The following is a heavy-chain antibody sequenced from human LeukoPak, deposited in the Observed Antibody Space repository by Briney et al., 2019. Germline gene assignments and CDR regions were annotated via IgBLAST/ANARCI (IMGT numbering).Heavy chain of an antibody. Sequence: GGSLRLSCAASGXXFXXYEXNXXXXAPXXXXXXXXXIXXXXXXIYYADSVKGRFTISRDNAKTSLYLQMNSLRAEDTAVYYCARAYYDFWSGYYTGYFDYWGQGTLVTVSS. J-gene: IGHJ4*02. V-gene: IGHV3-48*03. CDR3: ARAYYDFWSGYYTGYFDY. CDR2: IXXXXXXI. D-gene: IGHD3-3*01. CDR1: GXXFXXYE.